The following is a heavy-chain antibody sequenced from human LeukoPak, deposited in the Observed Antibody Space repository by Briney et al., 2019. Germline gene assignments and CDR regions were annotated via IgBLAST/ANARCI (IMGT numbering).Heavy chain of an antibody. CDR1: GGSFSGYY. CDR2: INHSGST. J-gene: IGHJ4*02. CDR3: ARLSIAAAGTGGFDY. Sequence: NPSETLSLTCAVYGGSFSGYYWSWIRQPPGKGLEWIGEINHSGSTNYNPSLKSRVTISVDTSKNQFSLKLSSVTAAGTAVYYCARLSIAAAGTGGFDYWGQGTLVTVSS. V-gene: IGHV4-34*01. D-gene: IGHD6-13*01.